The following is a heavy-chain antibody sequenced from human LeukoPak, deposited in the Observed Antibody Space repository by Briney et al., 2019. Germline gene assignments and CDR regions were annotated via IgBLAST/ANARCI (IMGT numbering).Heavy chain of an antibody. J-gene: IGHJ6*03. Sequence: GGSLRLSCAASGFTFSSYSMNWVRQAPGKGLEWVSSISSSSSYIYYADSVKGRFTISRDNAKNSLYLQMNSLRAEDTAVYYCARDDRGDRIYYCYYMDVWGKGTTVTVSS. CDR1: GFTFSSYS. D-gene: IGHD4-17*01. CDR2: ISSSSSYI. V-gene: IGHV3-21*01. CDR3: ARDDRGDRIYYCYYMDV.